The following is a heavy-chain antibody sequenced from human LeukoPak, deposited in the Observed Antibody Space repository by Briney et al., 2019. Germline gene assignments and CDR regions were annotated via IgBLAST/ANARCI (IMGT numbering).Heavy chain of an antibody. J-gene: IGHJ5*02. CDR3: ARQAPSELLLPSWFDP. D-gene: IGHD2-15*01. V-gene: IGHV4-34*01. Sequence: SETLSHTCAVYGGSFSGYYWSWIRQPPGKGLEWIGEINHSGSTNYNPSLKSRVTISVDTSKNQFSLKLSSVTAADTAAYYCARQAPSELLLPSWFDPWGQGTLVTVSS. CDR1: GGSFSGYY. CDR2: INHSGST.